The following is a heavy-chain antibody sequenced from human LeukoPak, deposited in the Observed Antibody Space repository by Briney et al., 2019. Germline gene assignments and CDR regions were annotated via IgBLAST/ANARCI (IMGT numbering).Heavy chain of an antibody. V-gene: IGHV3-30-3*01. CDR1: GFTFSSYA. CDR3: AREGVRYSNDAFDI. D-gene: IGHD6-13*01. Sequence: GGSLRLSCAASGFTFSSYAMHWVRQAPGKGLEWVAVISYDGSNKYYADSVKGRFTISRDNSKNTLYLQMNSLRAEDTVVYYCAREGVRYSNDAFDIWGQGTMVTVSS. J-gene: IGHJ3*02. CDR2: ISYDGSNK.